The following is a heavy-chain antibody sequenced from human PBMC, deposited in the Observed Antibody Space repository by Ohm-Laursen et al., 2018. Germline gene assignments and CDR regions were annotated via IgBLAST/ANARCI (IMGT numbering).Heavy chain of an antibody. CDR2: IYKSGST. J-gene: IGHJ6*02. CDR1: GGSISSYY. CDR3: ARLLWFGRTDYYGMDV. D-gene: IGHD3-10*01. V-gene: IGHV4-59*07. Sequence: SDTLSLTCSVSGGSISSYYWSWTRQSPGKGLEWIGYIYKSGSTNYNPSLKSRVTISKDTSKNQFSLKLTSVTAADTAVYYCARLLWFGRTDYYGMDVWGQGTTVIVSS.